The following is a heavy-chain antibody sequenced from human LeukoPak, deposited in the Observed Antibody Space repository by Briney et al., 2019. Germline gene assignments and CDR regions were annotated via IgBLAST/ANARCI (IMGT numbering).Heavy chain of an antibody. CDR3: AKPIRHSSSSSEFDY. CDR2: IIPIFGTA. CDR1: GGTFSSYA. V-gene: IGHV1-69*13. J-gene: IGHJ4*02. D-gene: IGHD6-6*01. Sequence: ASVKVSCKASGGTFSSYAISWVRQAPGQGLEWMGGIIPIFGTANYAQKFQGRVTITADESTSTAYMELSSLRSEDTAVYYCAKPIRHSSSSSEFDYWGQGTLVTVSS.